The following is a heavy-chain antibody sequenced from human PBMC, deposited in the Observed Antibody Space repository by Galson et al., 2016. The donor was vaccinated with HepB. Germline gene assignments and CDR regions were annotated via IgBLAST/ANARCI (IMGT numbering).Heavy chain of an antibody. D-gene: IGHD6-19*01. Sequence: SETLSLTCTVSGASISGYYLSWIRQPPGKGLEWIGYIYYSGRTNYNPSLKSRVTISVETSKNQFSLKLSALTAADTAVYYCARDDSGGWYGFHYGMDVWGQGTTVTVSS. CDR2: IYYSGRT. J-gene: IGHJ6*02. V-gene: IGHV4-59*12. CDR1: GASISGYY. CDR3: ARDDSGGWYGFHYGMDV.